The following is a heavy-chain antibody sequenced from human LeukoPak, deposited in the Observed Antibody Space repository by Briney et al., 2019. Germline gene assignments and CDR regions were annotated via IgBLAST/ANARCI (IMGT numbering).Heavy chain of an antibody. CDR3: ARDTVTETNYGMDV. J-gene: IGHJ6*02. CDR1: GGSVSSGSYY. Sequence: SETLSLTCTVSGGSVSSGSYYWSWLRQPPGTGLEWIGYIYYSGSTNYNPSLKSRVTISVDTSKNQFSLKLSSVTAADTAVYYCARDTVTETNYGMDVWGQGTTVTVSS. CDR2: IYYSGST. V-gene: IGHV4-61*01. D-gene: IGHD4-17*01.